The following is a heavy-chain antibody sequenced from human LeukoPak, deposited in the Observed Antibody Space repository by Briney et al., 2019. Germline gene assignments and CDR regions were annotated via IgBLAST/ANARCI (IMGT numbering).Heavy chain of an antibody. J-gene: IGHJ4*02. V-gene: IGHV1-8*02. D-gene: IGHD6-19*01. CDR1: GGTFSSYA. CDR2: MNPNSGNT. CDR3: ARDTVRSCWLDY. Sequence: ASVKVSCKASGGTFSSYAINWVRQATGQGLEWMGWMNPNSGNTGYAQKFQGRVTMTRNTSISTAYMELSSLRSEDTAVYYCARDTVRSCWLDYWGQGTLVTVSS.